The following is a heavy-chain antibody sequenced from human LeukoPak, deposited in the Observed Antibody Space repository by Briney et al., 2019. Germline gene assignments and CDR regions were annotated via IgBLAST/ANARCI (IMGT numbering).Heavy chain of an antibody. Sequence: RSLRLSCAAFGFNFSNYGNHWVRQAPGKGLEWVAIISYDGNNKYYADSVKGRFTISRDNSKNTLFLSMNSLRIEDMAVYYCAKEPFESYSGYDFHSYYYMDVWGKGTTVTVSS. CDR1: GFNFSNYG. CDR2: ISYDGNNK. CDR3: AKEPFESYSGYDFHSYYYMDV. J-gene: IGHJ6*03. V-gene: IGHV3-30*18. D-gene: IGHD5-12*01.